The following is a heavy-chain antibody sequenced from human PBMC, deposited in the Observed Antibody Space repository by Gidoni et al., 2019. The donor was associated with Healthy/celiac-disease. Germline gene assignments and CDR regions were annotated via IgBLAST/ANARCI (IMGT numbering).Heavy chain of an antibody. D-gene: IGHD6-13*01. CDR1: GGSISSGSYY. Sequence: QVQLQESGPGLVKPSQTLSLTCTVSGGSISSGSYYWSWIRQPAGKGLEWIGRIYTSGSTNYNPSLKSRVTISVDTSKNQFSLKLSSVTAADTAVYYCARDEGSWYRGRYYYGMDVWGQGTTVTVSS. CDR2: IYTSGST. V-gene: IGHV4-61*02. J-gene: IGHJ6*02. CDR3: ARDEGSWYRGRYYYGMDV.